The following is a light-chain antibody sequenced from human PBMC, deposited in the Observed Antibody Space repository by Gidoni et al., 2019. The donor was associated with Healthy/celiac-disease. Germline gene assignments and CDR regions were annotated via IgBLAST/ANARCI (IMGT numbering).Light chain of an antibody. CDR3: QQSYSTPRT. CDR2: AAS. V-gene: IGKV1-39*01. CDR1: QSIISY. J-gene: IGKJ1*01. Sequence: DIQLTQSPSSLSASVGDSVTITCRASQSIISYLNWYQQKPGQAPKLLIYAASSLQSGVPSRFSGSGSGTDFTLPISSLQPEDFATYYCQQSYSTPRTFGQGTKVEIK.